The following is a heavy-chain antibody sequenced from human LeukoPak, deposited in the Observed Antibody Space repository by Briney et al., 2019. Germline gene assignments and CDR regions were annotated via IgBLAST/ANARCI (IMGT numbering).Heavy chain of an antibody. D-gene: IGHD3-9*01. CDR1: GFTFSSYG. CDR2: IRYDGSNK. J-gene: IGHJ4*02. V-gene: IGHV3-30*02. Sequence: GGSLRLSCAASGFTFSSYGMHWVRQAPGKGLEWVAFIRYDGSNKYYADSVKGRFTISRDNSKNTLYLHVNSLRPEDTAVYYCAKSGRDGVYDILTGYDYWGQGTLVTVSS. CDR3: AKSGRDGVYDILTGYDY.